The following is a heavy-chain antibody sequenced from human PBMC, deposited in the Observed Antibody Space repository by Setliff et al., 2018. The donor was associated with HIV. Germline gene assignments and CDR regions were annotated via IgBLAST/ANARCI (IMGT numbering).Heavy chain of an antibody. V-gene: IGHV4-39*01. CDR2: VSQSGST. D-gene: IGHD2-21*01. Sequence: SETLSLTCTVSGGTIASGGHYWSWIRQSPGKRLEWIGSVSQSGSTYYNPSLKSRITISVDRSKNLFSLKLISVTAADQGVYYCARVPVAGANWFDPWGLGTLVTVSS. J-gene: IGHJ5*02. CDR3: ARVPVAGANWFDP. CDR1: GGTIASGGHY.